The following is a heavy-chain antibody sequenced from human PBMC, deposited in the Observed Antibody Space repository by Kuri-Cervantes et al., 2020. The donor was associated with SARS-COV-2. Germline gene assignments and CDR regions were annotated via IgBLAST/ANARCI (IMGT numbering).Heavy chain of an antibody. D-gene: IGHD3-3*01. V-gene: IGHV4-30-2*01. CDR1: GYSISSGGYS. Sequence: SQTLSLTCAVSGYSISSGGYSWSWIRQPPGKGLEWIGSSYQAGSTFYNPPLKSRVSISLDRSKNQYSLNLSSVTAADTAVYYCVAAILGVDTGYFQHWGQGTLVTVSS. J-gene: IGHJ1*01. CDR3: VAAILGVDTGYFQH. CDR2: SYQAGST.